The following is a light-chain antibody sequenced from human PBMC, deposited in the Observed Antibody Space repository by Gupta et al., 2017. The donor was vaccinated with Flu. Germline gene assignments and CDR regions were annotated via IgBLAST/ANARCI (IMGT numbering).Light chain of an antibody. J-gene: IGLJ3*02. CDR1: SSDIGGYNY. CDR3: GSYTSSSTWV. Sequence: QSALTQPASVSGSPAQSITISCTGTSSDIGGYNYVSWYQQHPGKAPKLMIYEVTNRPSGVSNRFSGSKSGNTASLTISGLQAEDEADYFCGSYTSSSTWVFGGGTKLTVL. V-gene: IGLV2-14*01. CDR2: EVT.